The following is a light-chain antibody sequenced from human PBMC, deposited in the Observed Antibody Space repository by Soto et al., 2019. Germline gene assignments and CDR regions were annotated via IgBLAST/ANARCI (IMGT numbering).Light chain of an antibody. Sequence: QSVLTQSASVSGSPGQSITISCTGTSSDVCGYNYVSWYQQHPGKAPKLMIYDVSNRPSGVSNRFSGSKYGNTASLTISGLQAEDEADYYCSSYTSSSTLSYVFGTGTKVTVL. CDR1: SSDVCGYNY. V-gene: IGLV2-14*01. CDR3: SSYTSSSTLSYV. CDR2: DVS. J-gene: IGLJ1*01.